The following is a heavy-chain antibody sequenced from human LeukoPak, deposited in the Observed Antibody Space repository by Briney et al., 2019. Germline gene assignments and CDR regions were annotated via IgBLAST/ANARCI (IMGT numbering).Heavy chain of an antibody. CDR3: ARHDGRGGATMGALDS. J-gene: IGHJ4*02. CDR1: GGSISSGSHH. V-gene: IGHV4-39*01. D-gene: IGHD5-12*01. Sequence: PSETLSLTCTVSGGSISSGSHHWGWFRQSPGKGLEWIGSIHYSRTTYHNPSLNSRVTIPEVTSKNQFSLQLNSVTAADTAVYYCARHDGRGGATMGALDSWGQGSLVTVSS. CDR2: IHYSRTT.